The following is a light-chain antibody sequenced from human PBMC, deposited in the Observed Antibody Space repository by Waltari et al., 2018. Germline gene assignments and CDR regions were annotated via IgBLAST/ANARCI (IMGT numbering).Light chain of an antibody. V-gene: IGKV1-39*01. Sequence: DIQMTQSPSSLSASVGDRVTITCRASPSISSYLNWYQQKPGKAPKLLISAASSLQSGVPSRFGGSGSGTDFTLTISSLQPEDFATYYCQHTYSTPQAFGQGTKVEFK. CDR3: QHTYSTPQA. CDR2: AAS. J-gene: IGKJ1*01. CDR1: PSISSY.